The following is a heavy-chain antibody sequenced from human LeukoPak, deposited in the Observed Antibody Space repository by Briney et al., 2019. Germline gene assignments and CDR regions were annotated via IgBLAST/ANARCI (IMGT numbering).Heavy chain of an antibody. CDR2: INHSGST. D-gene: IGHD4-17*01. V-gene: IGHV4-34*01. CDR3: ARLRRLHYFDY. J-gene: IGHJ4*02. Sequence: PSETLSLTCAVYGGSFSGYYWSWIRQPPGKGLEWIGEINHSGSTNYNPSLKSRVTISVDTSKNQFSLKLSSVTAADTAVYYCARLRRLHYFDYWGQGTLVTVSS. CDR1: GGSFSGYY.